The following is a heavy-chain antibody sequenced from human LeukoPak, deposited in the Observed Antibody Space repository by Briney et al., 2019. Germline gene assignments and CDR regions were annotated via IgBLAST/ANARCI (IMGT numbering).Heavy chain of an antibody. CDR3: ARIRDSGSYYGPGAFDI. J-gene: IGHJ3*02. V-gene: IGHV3-11*06. D-gene: IGHD1-26*01. CDR2: ISSSSSYT. Sequence: GGSLRLSCAASGFTFSDYYMSWIRQAPGKGLEWVSYISSSSSYTNYADSVKGRFTISRDNAKNSLYLQMNSLRAEDTAVYYCARIRDSGSYYGPGAFDIWGQGPMVTVSS. CDR1: GFTFSDYY.